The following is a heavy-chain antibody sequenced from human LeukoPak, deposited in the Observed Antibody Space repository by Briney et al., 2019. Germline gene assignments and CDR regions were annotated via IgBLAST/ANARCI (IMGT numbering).Heavy chain of an antibody. CDR1: GCSFSSSTR. J-gene: IGHJ3*02. Sequence: PSETLSLTCAVSGCSFSSSTRWSWVRQPPGKRLGWIGEIYHSGSTNYNPSLMSRVTISVDKSKNPFSLKLISVTAADTAVYYCARIAYCNRASCPHDAFDIWGQGTMVTVSS. D-gene: IGHD2-2*01. CDR3: ARIAYCNRASCPHDAFDI. V-gene: IGHV4-4*02. CDR2: IYHSGST.